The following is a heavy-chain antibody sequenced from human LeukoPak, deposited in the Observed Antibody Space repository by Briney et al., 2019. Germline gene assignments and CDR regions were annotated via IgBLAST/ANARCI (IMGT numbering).Heavy chain of an antibody. D-gene: IGHD3-10*01. J-gene: IGHJ4*02. CDR3: ARDRWFGELLNRD. V-gene: IGHV4-34*01. CDR1: GGSFSGYY. CDR2: INHSGST. Sequence: SETLSLTCAVYGGSFSGYYWSWIRQPPGKGLEWIGEINHSGSTNYNPSLKSRVTISVDTSKNQFSLKLSSVTAADTAVYYCARDRWFGELLNRDWGQGTLVTVSS.